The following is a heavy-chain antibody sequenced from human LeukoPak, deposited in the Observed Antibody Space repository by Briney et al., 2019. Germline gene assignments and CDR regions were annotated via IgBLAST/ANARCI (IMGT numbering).Heavy chain of an antibody. D-gene: IGHD5-18*01. V-gene: IGHV3-23*01. J-gene: IGHJ4*02. CDR1: GFSFNYNA. CDR3: AKDIWGGTAMVFDY. CDR2: ISGSGGRT. Sequence: PGGSLRLSCAASGFSFNYNAMSLVRQAPGKGLEWVSGISGSGGRTFYADAVKGRFTISRDNSKNTLYLHMNNLRDDDTAVYYCAKDIWGGTAMVFDYWGQGTLVTVSS.